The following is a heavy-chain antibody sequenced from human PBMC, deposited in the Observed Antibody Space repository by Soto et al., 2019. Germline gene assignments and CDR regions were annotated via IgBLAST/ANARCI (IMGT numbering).Heavy chain of an antibody. Sequence: VGSLRLSCAASGFTFSSYWMSWVRQAPGKGLEWVANIKQDGSEKYYVDSVKGRFTISRDNAKNSLYLQMNSLRAEDTAVYYCARYSSSWAPRYGMDVWGQGTTVTVSS. V-gene: IGHV3-7*01. CDR3: ARYSSSWAPRYGMDV. CDR2: IKQDGSEK. J-gene: IGHJ6*02. D-gene: IGHD6-13*01. CDR1: GFTFSSYW.